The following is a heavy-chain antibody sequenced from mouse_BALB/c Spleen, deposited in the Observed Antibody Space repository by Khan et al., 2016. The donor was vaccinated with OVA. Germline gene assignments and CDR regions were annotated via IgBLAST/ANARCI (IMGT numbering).Heavy chain of an antibody. D-gene: IGHD1-1*02. CDR1: GYTFSDYW. V-gene: IGHV1-9*01. J-gene: IGHJ4*01. CDR2: IFPGSGST. CDR3: TRAWYGYFALDY. Sequence: QIQLQQSGAELMTPGASVKISCKATGYTFSDYWIEWVKQRPGHGLAWIGEIFPGSGSTKYNEKFNGKATLTADTSSNTAYMQLSSLTSEDSGVYYCTRAWYGYFALDYWGQGTSVTVSS.